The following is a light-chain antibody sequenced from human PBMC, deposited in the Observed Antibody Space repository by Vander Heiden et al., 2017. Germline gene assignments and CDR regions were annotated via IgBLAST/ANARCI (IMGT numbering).Light chain of an antibody. J-gene: IGKJ4*01. CDR3: QQYYSYPFT. CDR1: QGSSSY. V-gene: IGKV1-8*01. Sequence: RLTQSPSSFSASTGDRVTITCRASQGSSSYLAWYQQKPGKAPKLLIYAASTLQSGVPSRFSGSGSGTDFTLTISCLQSEDFATYYCQQYYSYPFTFGGGTKVEIK. CDR2: AAS.